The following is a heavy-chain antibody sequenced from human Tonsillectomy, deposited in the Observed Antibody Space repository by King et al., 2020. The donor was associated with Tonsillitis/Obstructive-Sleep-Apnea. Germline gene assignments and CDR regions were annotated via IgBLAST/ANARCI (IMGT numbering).Heavy chain of an antibody. V-gene: IGHV3-23*04. CDR2: VSDSGVST. Sequence: EPQLVQSGGGLVQPGGSLRLSCAASGFTFRNYAMTWVRQTPGKGLQWVSTVSDSGVSTDYADSVEGRFTISRDNSKNTLYLHMNSLRTDDSALYYCANLASYCRGGVCYGDFLDYWGQGALVTVSS. CDR3: ANLASYCRGGVCYGDFLDY. CDR1: GFTFRNYA. D-gene: IGHD2-8*02. J-gene: IGHJ4*02.